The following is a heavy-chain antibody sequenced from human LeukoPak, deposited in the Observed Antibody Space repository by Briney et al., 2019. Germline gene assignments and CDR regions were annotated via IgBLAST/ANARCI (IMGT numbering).Heavy chain of an antibody. CDR1: GYTFTSYG. V-gene: IGHV1-18*01. J-gene: IGHJ3*02. Sequence: ASVKVSCKASGYTFTSYGISWVRQAPGQGLEWMGWISAYNGNTNYAQKLQGRVTMTTDTSTSTAYMELRSLRSDDTAVYYCARDLFPPTHYYDGSGFAFDIWGQGTMVTVS. CDR3: ARDLFPPTHYYDGSGFAFDI. CDR2: ISAYNGNT. D-gene: IGHD3-22*01.